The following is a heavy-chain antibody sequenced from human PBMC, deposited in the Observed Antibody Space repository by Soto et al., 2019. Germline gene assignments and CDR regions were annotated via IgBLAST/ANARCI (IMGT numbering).Heavy chain of an antibody. CDR1: GGSISSSSYY. CDR3: ARPRIDIAAAGPDYYYMDV. D-gene: IGHD6-13*01. CDR2: IYYSGST. J-gene: IGHJ6*03. Sequence: SETLSLTCTVSGGSISSSSYYWGWIRQPPGKGLEWIGSIYYSGSTYYNPSLKSRVTISVDTSKNQFSLKLSSVTAADTAVYYCARPRIDIAAAGPDYYYMDVWGKGTTVTVSS. V-gene: IGHV4-39*01.